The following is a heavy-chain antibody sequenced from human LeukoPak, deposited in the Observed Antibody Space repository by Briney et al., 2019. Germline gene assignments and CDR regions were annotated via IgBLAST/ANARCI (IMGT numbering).Heavy chain of an antibody. D-gene: IGHD4-17*01. J-gene: IGHJ5*02. CDR1: GGSISSYY. CDR3: AKDMSGYGDYGWFDP. Sequence: SETLSLTCTVSGGSISSYYWSWIRQPAGKGLEWIGRIYTSGSTNYNPSLKSRVTMSVDTSKNQFSLKLSSVTAADTALYYCAKDMSGYGDYGWFDPWGQGTLVTVSS. V-gene: IGHV4-4*07. CDR2: IYTSGST.